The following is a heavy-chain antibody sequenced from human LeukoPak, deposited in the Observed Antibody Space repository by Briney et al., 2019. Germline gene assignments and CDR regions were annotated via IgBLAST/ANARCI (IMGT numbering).Heavy chain of an antibody. CDR1: GGSISSYY. D-gene: IGHD1-7*01. Sequence: PSETLSLTCTVSGGSISSYYWSWIRQPPGKGLEWIGYIYYSGSTNYNPSLKSRVTISVDTSKNQSSLKLSSVTAADTAVYYCARVPAELENNWFDPWGQGTLVTVSS. V-gene: IGHV4-59*01. J-gene: IGHJ5*02. CDR2: IYYSGST. CDR3: ARVPAELENNWFDP.